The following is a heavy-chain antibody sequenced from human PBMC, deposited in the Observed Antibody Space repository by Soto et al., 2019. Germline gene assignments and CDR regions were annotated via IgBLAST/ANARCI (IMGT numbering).Heavy chain of an antibody. J-gene: IGHJ5*02. CDR1: GFSLSTSGVG. CDR2: IYWNDDK. V-gene: IGHV2-5*01. CDR3: AHRPTGRFGYNWFDP. D-gene: IGHD3-10*01. Sequence: QITLKESGPTLVKPTQTLTLTCTFSGFSLSTSGVGVGWIRQPPGKALEWLALIYWNDDKLYSPSLKSRLTITKDTSKNQVVLTMTNMDPVDTATYYCAHRPTGRFGYNWFDPWGQGTLVTVSS.